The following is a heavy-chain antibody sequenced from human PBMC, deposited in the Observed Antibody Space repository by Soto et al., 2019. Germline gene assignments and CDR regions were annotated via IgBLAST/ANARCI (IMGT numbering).Heavy chain of an antibody. Sequence: GGSLRLSCAASGFTFSSYWMHWVRQAPGKGLVWVSRINSDGSSTSYADSVKGRFTISRDNAKNTLYLQMNSLRAEDTAVYYCAIYWRIAAADLRFDVWGQGTLVPVSS. D-gene: IGHD3-3*01. J-gene: IGHJ4*02. CDR3: AIYWRIAAADLRFDV. CDR2: INSDGSST. V-gene: IGHV3-74*01. CDR1: GFTFSSYW.